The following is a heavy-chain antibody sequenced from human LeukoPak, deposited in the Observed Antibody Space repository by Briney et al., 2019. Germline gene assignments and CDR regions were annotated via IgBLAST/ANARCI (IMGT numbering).Heavy chain of an antibody. CDR1: GYXFTKYG. Sequence: GASVKVSCMASGYXFTKYGMSWVRQAPGQGLEWMGWISTYIGSTKYTQKFQGRVTMTTDTTTTTAYMELRSLRSDDTAVYYCARGPPSYCGGDCSWYFDLWGRGTLVTVSS. CDR2: ISTYIGST. J-gene: IGHJ2*01. D-gene: IGHD2-21*02. V-gene: IGHV1-18*01. CDR3: ARGPPSYCGGDCSWYFDL.